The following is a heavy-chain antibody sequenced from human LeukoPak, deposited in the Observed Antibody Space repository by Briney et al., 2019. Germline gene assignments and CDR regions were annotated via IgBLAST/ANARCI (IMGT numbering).Heavy chain of an antibody. J-gene: IGHJ5*02. V-gene: IGHV1-2*02. CDR1: GYTFTGYY. CDR3: ARVLGYCSSTSCSGEAINWFGP. CDR2: INPNSGGT. Sequence: ASVKVSCKASGYTFTGYYMHWVRQAPGQGLEWMGWINPNSGGTNYAQKFQGRVTMTRDTSISTAYMELSRLRSDDTAVYYCARVLGYCSSTSCSGEAINWFGPWGQGTLVTVSS. D-gene: IGHD2-2*01.